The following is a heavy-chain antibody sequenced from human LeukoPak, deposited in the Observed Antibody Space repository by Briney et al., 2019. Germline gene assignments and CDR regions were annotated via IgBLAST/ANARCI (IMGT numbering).Heavy chain of an antibody. CDR1: GYSFTSYW. CDR3: ARLRYDFWSGYYSDDY. Sequence: PGESLKISCKGSGYSFTSYWISWVRQMPGKGLEWMGRIDPSDSYTNYSPSFQGHVTISADKSISTAYLQWSSLKASDTAMYYCARLRYDFWSGYYSDDYWGQGTLVTVSS. D-gene: IGHD3-3*01. V-gene: IGHV5-10-1*01. CDR2: IDPSDSYT. J-gene: IGHJ4*02.